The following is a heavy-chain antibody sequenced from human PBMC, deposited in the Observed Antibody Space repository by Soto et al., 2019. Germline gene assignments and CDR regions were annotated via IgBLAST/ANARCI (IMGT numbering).Heavy chain of an antibody. CDR1: GDSISSYY. Sequence: QVQLQESGPGLVKPSETLSLPCAVSGDSISSYYCMWIRQPPGKGLESIGYLYYGRSANYNPSLKRRANLSVDTSTNQCSVTLSSMTAADTAVYYCALRSMAVVPEYWGQGTLVTVSS. J-gene: IGHJ4*02. D-gene: IGHD3-22*01. V-gene: IGHV4-59*01. CDR2: LYYGRSA. CDR3: ALRSMAVVPEY.